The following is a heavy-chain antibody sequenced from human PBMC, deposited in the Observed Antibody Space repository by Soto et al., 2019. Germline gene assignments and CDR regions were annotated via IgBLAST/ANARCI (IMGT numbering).Heavy chain of an antibody. J-gene: IGHJ4*02. CDR2: IIPIFGTA. CDR1: GGTFSSYA. CDR3: AAPFGSGSYYNGFDY. D-gene: IGHD3-10*01. V-gene: IGHV1-69*12. Sequence: QVELVQSGAEVKKPGSSVKVSCKASGGTFSSYANSWVRQAPGQGLEWMGGIIPIFGTANYAQKFQGRVTITADESTSTVYMELSSLRSEDTAVYYCAAPFGSGSYYNGFDYWGQGTLVTVSS.